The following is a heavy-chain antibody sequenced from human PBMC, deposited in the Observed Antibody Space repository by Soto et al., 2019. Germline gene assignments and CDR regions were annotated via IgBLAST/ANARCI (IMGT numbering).Heavy chain of an antibody. V-gene: IGHV3-48*01. CDR3: ARGGFDGDYDPYY. Sequence: EVQLVESGGGLVQPGGSLRLSCAASGFTFSSYSMNWVRQAPGKGLEWVSYISSSSSTIYYADSVKGRFTISRDNAKNSLYLQMNSLRAEDTAVYYCARGGFDGDYDPYYWGQGTLVTVSS. CDR1: GFTFSSYS. CDR2: ISSSSSTI. J-gene: IGHJ4*02. D-gene: IGHD4-17*01.